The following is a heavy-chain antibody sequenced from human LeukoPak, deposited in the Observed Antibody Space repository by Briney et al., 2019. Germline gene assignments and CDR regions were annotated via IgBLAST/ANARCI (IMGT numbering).Heavy chain of an antibody. CDR1: GFTFSSYE. V-gene: IGHV3-48*03. J-gene: IGHJ4*02. Sequence: GGSLRLSCAASGFTFSSYEMNWVRQAPGKGLEWVSYISSSGSTIYYADSVKGRFTISRDNAKNSLYLQMNSLRAEDTAVYYCARGSAYYYDSSGFDYWGQGTLATVSS. CDR3: ARGSAYYYDSSGFDY. CDR2: ISSSGSTI. D-gene: IGHD3-22*01.